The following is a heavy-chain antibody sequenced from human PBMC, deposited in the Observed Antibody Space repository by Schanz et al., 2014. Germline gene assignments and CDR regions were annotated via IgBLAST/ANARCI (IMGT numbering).Heavy chain of an antibody. J-gene: IGHJ4*02. V-gene: IGHV1-8*01. CDR3: ARGGYSSGWYDRDIAHFDY. Sequence: QVHLVQSGAEVKKPGSSVKVSCKASGGTFSSDTFSWVRQATGQGLEWMGWMNPNSGNTGYAQKFQGRVTMTRNTSISTAYMELSSLRSEDTAVYYCARGGYSSGWYDRDIAHFDYWGQGTLVTVSS. CDR1: GGTFSSDT. CDR2: MNPNSGNT. D-gene: IGHD6-19*01.